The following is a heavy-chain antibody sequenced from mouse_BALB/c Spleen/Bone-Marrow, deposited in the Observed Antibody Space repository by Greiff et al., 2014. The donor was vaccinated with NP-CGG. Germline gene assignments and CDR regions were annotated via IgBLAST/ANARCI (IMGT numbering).Heavy chain of an antibody. Sequence: EVKLMESGGGLVKPGGSLKLSCAAPGFAFSGYDMSWVRQTPEKRLEWVAYISSGGINTYYPDSVKGRFTISRDNAKNTLYLQMNSLKSEDTAMYYCARQRGYAYAMDYRGQGTSVTVSS. CDR2: ISSGGINT. J-gene: IGHJ4*01. CDR1: GFAFSGYD. D-gene: IGHD2-2*01. CDR3: ARQRGYAYAMDY. V-gene: IGHV5-12-1*01.